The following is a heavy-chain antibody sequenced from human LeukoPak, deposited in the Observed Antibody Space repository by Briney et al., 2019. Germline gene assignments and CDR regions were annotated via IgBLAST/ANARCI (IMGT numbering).Heavy chain of an antibody. CDR2: INHSGST. CDR1: GGSFSGYY. J-gene: IGHJ4*02. CDR3: ARGSISGSRVGMFDY. Sequence: PSETPSLTCAVYGGSFSGYYWSWIRQPPGKGLEWIGEINHSGSTNYNPSLKSRVTISVDTSKNQFSLKLSSVTAADTAVYYCARGSISGSRVGMFDYWGQGTLVTVSS. V-gene: IGHV4-34*01. D-gene: IGHD1-26*01.